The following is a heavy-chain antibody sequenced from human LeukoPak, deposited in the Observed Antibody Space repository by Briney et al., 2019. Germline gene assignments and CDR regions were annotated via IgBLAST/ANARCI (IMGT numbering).Heavy chain of an antibody. Sequence: GESLKISCKTSGFTFTTYWIGWVRQMPGKGLKWMDIIYPGDSDTIYSPFLEGQVTISIVKSIRTAYLQWNTLKASDTAMYFCTRLKAGSRYRSPRDYWGQGTLVTVSS. D-gene: IGHD3-16*02. CDR2: IYPGDSDT. V-gene: IGHV5-51*01. J-gene: IGHJ4*02. CDR3: TRLKAGSRYRSPRDY. CDR1: GFTFTTYW.